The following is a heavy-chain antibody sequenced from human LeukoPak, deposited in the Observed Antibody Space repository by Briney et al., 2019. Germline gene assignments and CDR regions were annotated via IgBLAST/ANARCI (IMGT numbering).Heavy chain of an antibody. CDR1: GYTFTSYY. Sequence: ASVKVSCKASGYTFTSYYMHWVRQAPGQGLEWMGIINPSGGSTSYAQKFQGRVTMTRDTSTSTVYMELSSLRSEDTAVYYCARGLIVVVPASENWFDPWGQGTLVTVSS. CDR2: INPSGGST. D-gene: IGHD2-2*01. V-gene: IGHV1-46*01. J-gene: IGHJ5*02. CDR3: ARGLIVVVPASENWFDP.